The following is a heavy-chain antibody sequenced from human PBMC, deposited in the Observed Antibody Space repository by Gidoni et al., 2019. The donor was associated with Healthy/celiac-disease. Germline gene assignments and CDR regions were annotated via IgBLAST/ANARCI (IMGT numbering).Heavy chain of an antibody. D-gene: IGHD4-17*01. CDR2: IYHSGST. V-gene: IGHV4-30-2*01. J-gene: IGHJ3*02. CDR3: AGHPHTVTHASYAFDI. CDR1: GGSISSGGYS. Sequence: QLQLQESGSGLVKPSQTLSLTCAVSGGSISSGGYSWSWIRQPPGKGLEWIGYIYHSGSTYYNPSLKSRVTISVDRSKNQFSLKLSSVTAADTAVYYCAGHPHTVTHASYAFDIWGQGTMVTVSS.